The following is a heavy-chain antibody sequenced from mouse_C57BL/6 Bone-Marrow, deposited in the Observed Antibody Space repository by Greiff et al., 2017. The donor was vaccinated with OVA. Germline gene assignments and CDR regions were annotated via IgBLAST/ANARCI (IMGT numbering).Heavy chain of an antibody. V-gene: IGHV1-55*01. CDR3: ARRWLLYAMDY. CDR2: IYPGGGYT. Sequence: QVQLQQPGAELVKPGASVKMSCKASGYTFTSYWITWVKQRPGQGLEWIGDIYPGGGYTNYNEKFKGKATLTADKSSSTAYMQFSSLTSEDSAIYYCARRWLLYAMDYWGQGTSVTVSS. J-gene: IGHJ4*01. CDR1: GYTFTSYW. D-gene: IGHD2-3*01.